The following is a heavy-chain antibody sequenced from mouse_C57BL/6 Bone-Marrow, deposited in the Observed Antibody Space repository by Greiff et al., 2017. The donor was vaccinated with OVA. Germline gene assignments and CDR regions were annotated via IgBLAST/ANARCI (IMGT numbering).Heavy chain of an antibody. J-gene: IGHJ4*01. CDR2: ISNGGGST. V-gene: IGHV5-12*01. Sequence: EVQLQASGGGLVQPGGSLKLSCAASGFTFSDYYMYWVRQTPEKRLEWVAYISNGGGSTYYPDTVKGRFTISRDNAKNTLYLQMSRLKSEDTAMYYCARQTTVVVPYYAMDYWGQGTSVTVSS. D-gene: IGHD1-1*01. CDR3: ARQTTVVVPYYAMDY. CDR1: GFTFSDYY.